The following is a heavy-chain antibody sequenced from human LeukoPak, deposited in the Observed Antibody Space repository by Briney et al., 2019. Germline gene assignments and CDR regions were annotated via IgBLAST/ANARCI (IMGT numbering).Heavy chain of an antibody. CDR3: ARVRGIVATMSYYFDY. D-gene: IGHD5-12*01. J-gene: IGHJ4*02. V-gene: IGHV1-69*13. CDR2: IIPIFGTA. CDR1: GGTFGSYA. Sequence: SVKVSCKASGGTFGSYAISWVRQAPGQGLEWMGGIIPIFGTANYAQKFQGRVTITADESTSTAYMELSSLRSEDTAVYYCARVRGIVATMSYYFDYWGQGTLVTVSS.